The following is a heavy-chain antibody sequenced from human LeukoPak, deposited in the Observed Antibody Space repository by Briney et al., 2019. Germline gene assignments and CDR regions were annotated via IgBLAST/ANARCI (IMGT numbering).Heavy chain of an antibody. CDR1: GFTFSSYS. J-gene: IGHJ6*03. CDR2: ISSSSSYI. V-gene: IGHV3-21*01. D-gene: IGHD5-12*01. CDR3: ARDSIEVATTLETYYYMDV. Sequence: PGGSLRLSCAASGFTFSSYSMNWVRQAPGKGLEWVSSISSSSSYIYYADSVKGRFTISRDNAKNSLYLQMNSLRAEDTAVYYCARDSIEVATTLETYYYMDVWGKGTTVTVSS.